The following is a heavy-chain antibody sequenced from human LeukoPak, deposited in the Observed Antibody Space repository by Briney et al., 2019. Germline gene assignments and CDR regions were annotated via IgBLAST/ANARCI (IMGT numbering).Heavy chain of an antibody. Sequence: GASVRVSCKTSGYTFTNYDINWVRQATGQGLEWMGWMNPNSGNTGYAQKFQGRVTMTRNTSISTAYTELSSLRSEDTAVYYCARPHCSSTDCHPPEWLDPWGQGTLVTVSS. CDR3: ARPHCSSTDCHPPEWLDP. D-gene: IGHD2-2*01. CDR2: MNPNSGNT. V-gene: IGHV1-8*01. J-gene: IGHJ5*02. CDR1: GYTFTNYD.